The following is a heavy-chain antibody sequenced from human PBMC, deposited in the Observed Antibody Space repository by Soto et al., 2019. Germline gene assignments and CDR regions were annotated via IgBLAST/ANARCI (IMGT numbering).Heavy chain of an antibody. CDR2: IYYSGST. V-gene: IGHV4-61*08. CDR3: ARHRRAYGDYYYYLDV. CDR1: GGSISSGGYY. Sequence: PSDTLSLTCTVSGGSISSGGYYWSWIRQHPGKGLEWIGYIYYSGSTNYNPSIKSRVTISVDTSKNQFSLKLSSVTAADTAVYYCARHRRAYGDYYYYLDVWGKGTTVTVSS. D-gene: IGHD4-17*01. J-gene: IGHJ6*03.